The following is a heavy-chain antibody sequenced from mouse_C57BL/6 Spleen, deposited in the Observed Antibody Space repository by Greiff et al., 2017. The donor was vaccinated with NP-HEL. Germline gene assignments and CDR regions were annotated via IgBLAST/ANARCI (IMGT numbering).Heavy chain of an antibody. V-gene: IGHV3-6*01. CDR1: GYSITSGYY. CDR3: ARDITTVAYFDY. CDR2: ISYDGSN. D-gene: IGHD1-1*01. Sequence: EVHLVESGPGLVKPSQSLSLTCSVTGYSITSGYYWNWIRQFPGNKLEWMGYISYDGSNNYNPSLKNRISITRDTSKNQFFLKLNSVTTEDTATYYCARDITTVAYFDYWGQGTTLTVSS. J-gene: IGHJ2*01.